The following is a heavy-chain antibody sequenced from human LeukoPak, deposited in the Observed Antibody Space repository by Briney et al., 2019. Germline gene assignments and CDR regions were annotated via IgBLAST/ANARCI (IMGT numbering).Heavy chain of an antibody. CDR3: ARRYSSSWRDAYYFDN. J-gene: IGHJ4*02. CDR2: IYYSGST. Sequence: SETLSLTCTVSGGSISSYYRSWIRQPPGKGLGWVGYIYYSGSTNYNPSLKSRVTISVDTSKNQFSLKLSSVTAADTAVYYCARRYSSSWRDAYYFDNSGQGALVTASS. V-gene: IGHV4-59*01. D-gene: IGHD6-13*01. CDR1: GGSISSYY.